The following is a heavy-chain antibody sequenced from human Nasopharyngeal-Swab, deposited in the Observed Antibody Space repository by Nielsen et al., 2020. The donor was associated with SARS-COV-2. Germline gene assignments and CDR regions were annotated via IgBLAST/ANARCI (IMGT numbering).Heavy chain of an antibody. Sequence: GSLRLSCAVYGGSFSNYKWSWIRQSPGKGLEWIGEINYSGSTNYNPSLKSRVTISIDTFRNQFSLKLSSVTAADTAVYYCARDRGWYDSWGHGTLVTV. J-gene: IGHJ5*01. D-gene: IGHD3-16*02. V-gene: IGHV4-34*01. CDR3: ARDRGWYDS. CDR2: INYSGST. CDR1: GGSFSNYK.